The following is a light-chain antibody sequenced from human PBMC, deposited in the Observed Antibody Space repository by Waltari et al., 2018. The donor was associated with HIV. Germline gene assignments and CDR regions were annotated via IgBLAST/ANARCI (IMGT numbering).Light chain of an antibody. Sequence: DIQMTQSPSSLSASVGDRVTITCRASQAISNSLAWYQQKPGKAPKLLLYAASRLESGVPSRFSGRRSGTDYALTISSLQPEDFAVYYCQQFGTSSWTFGQGTKVEI. V-gene: IGKV1-NL1*01. CDR1: QAISNS. J-gene: IGKJ1*01. CDR2: AAS. CDR3: QQFGTSSWT.